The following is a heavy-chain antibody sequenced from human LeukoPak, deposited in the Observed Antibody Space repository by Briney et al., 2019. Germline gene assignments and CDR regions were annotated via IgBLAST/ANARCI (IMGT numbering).Heavy chain of an antibody. CDR2: INTDGSNT. Sequence: GGSLRLSCAASGFTFSTYWMHWVRQAPGKGLVWVSRINTDGSNTNYADPVKGRFTISRDNAENTLYLQMNSLRAEDTAVYYCARAEDCSSTSCPRAFDIWGQGTMVTVSS. CDR1: GFTFSTYW. D-gene: IGHD2-2*01. V-gene: IGHV3-74*01. J-gene: IGHJ3*02. CDR3: ARAEDCSSTSCPRAFDI.